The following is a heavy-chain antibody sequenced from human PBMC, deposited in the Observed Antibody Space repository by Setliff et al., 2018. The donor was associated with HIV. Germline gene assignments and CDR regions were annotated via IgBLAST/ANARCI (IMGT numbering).Heavy chain of an antibody. CDR1: GGSFSGYY. CDR3: ARHPVTTKTLDP. D-gene: IGHD4-17*01. V-gene: IGHV4-34*01. CDR2: INHSGST. Sequence: PSETLSLTCAVYGGSFSGYYWSWIRQPPGKGLEWIGEINHSGSTYYNPSLESRVIISVDTSKNKLSLQLNFVTAADTAVYYCARHPVTTKTLDPWGQGILVTVSS. J-gene: IGHJ5*02.